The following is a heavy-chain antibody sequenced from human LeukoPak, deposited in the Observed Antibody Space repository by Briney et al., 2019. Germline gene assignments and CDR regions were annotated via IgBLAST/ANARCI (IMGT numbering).Heavy chain of an antibody. D-gene: IGHD3-22*01. CDR1: GGSISSSNW. V-gene: IGHV4-4*02. CDR2: IYHSGST. CDR3: AMKVVAFDNWFDP. Sequence: SGTLSLTCAVSGGSISSSNWWRWVRQPPGTGLEWIGEIYHSGSTNYNPSLKSRVTISVDKSKNQFSLKLSSVTAADTAVYYCAMKVVAFDNWFDPWGQGTLVTVSS. J-gene: IGHJ5*02.